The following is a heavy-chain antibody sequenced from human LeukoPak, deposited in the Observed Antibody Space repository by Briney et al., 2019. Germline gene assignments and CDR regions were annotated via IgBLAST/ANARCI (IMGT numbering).Heavy chain of an antibody. CDR2: IYTGGGT. CDR3: ARDLYV. Sequence: PGGSLRLSCAAAGFVVRSHYMAWVRQAPGGGLEWVSVIYTGGGTVYADSVKGRFTVSRDNSKNTVYLQMNSLSAEDTAVYFCARDLYVWGQGTLVTVSS. V-gene: IGHV3-66*01. J-gene: IGHJ4*02. CDR1: GFVVRSHY. D-gene: IGHD3-16*01.